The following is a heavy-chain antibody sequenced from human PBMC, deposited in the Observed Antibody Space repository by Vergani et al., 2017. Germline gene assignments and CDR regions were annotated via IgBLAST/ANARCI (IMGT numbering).Heavy chain of an antibody. CDR1: GFALNRHA. J-gene: IGHJ4*02. Sequence: QVQLVESGGGVVQPGTSLRLSCVVSGFALNRHAMYWVRQAPGKGLEWVVGISFDGTNEYYPDLVKGRFTISRDIAKNTLYLQVRSLRLEDTGVYHCVRARGLCAGGRCYTEAWDYWCQGTPVTVSS. CDR2: ISFDGTNE. D-gene: IGHD2-2*02. V-gene: IGHV3-30-3*01. CDR3: VRARGLCAGGRCYTEAWDY.